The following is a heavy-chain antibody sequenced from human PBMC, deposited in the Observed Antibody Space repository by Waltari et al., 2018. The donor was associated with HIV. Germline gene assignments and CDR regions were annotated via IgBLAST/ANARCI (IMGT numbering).Heavy chain of an antibody. V-gene: IGHV1-8*01. CDR3: AGGLSGATTLSDY. CDR1: GYTFTNHD. D-gene: IGHD1-26*01. Sequence: QAQLVQSGAEVKKSGASVKVSCKASGYTFTNHDINWVRQATGQGLEWMGWINPNSGNTGYAQKFQGRVTMTRNTAISTAYMELSSLNSEDTAVYYWAGGLSGATTLSDYWGQGALVTVSS. CDR2: INPNSGNT. J-gene: IGHJ4*02.